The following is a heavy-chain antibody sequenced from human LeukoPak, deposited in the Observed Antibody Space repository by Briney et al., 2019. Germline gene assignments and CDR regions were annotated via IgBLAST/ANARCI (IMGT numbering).Heavy chain of an antibody. CDR1: GYTLTELS. CDR3: ATDSQYFDL. V-gene: IGHV1-24*01. CDR2: FNPEDGET. J-gene: IGHJ2*01. Sequence: ASVKVSCKVSGYTLTELSMNWVRQAPGKGLEWMGGFNPEDGETIYAQKLQGRVTMTEDTSTDTAYMELSSLRSEDTAVYYCATDSQYFDLWGRGTLVTVSS.